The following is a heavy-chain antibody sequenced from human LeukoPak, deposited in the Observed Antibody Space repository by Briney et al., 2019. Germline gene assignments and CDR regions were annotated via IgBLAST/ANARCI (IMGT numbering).Heavy chain of an antibody. CDR1: GFTFSSYW. CDR2: IKQDGSEK. J-gene: IGHJ4*02. CDR3: ARDVNGYSSTWYEY. Sequence: GGSLRLSCAASGFTFSSYWMSWVRQAPGKGLEWVANIKQDGSEKYYVDSVKGRFTISRDNAKNSLYLQMNSLRAEDTAVYFCARDVNGYSSTWYEYWGQGTLVTVSS. V-gene: IGHV3-7*01. D-gene: IGHD6-13*01.